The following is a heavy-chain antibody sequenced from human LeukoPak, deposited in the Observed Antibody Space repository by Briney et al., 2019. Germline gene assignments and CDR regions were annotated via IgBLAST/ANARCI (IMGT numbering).Heavy chain of an antibody. CDR1: VFTFSTYW. V-gene: IGHV3-7*01. J-gene: IGHJ4*02. CDR2: IKQDGSIK. Sequence: GGSLRLSCAASVFTFSTYWMSWVRQAAGKGLEWVANIKQDGSIKYYVDSVKGRFTISRDNAKNSLYLQLNSLRAGDTAVYYCATTIRDSPRDYCGQGTLVTVSS. CDR3: ATTIRDSPRDY. D-gene: IGHD5-12*01.